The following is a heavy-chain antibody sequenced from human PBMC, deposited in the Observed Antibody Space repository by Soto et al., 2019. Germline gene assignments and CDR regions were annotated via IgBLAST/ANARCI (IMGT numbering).Heavy chain of an antibody. V-gene: IGHV3-23*01. D-gene: IGHD2-21*02. CDR3: AKDRRHIVVVTAIWPDAFDI. CDR2: ISGSGGST. Sequence: VQLLESGGGLVQPGGSLRLSYAASGFTFSSYAMSWVRQAPGKGLEWVSAISGSGGSTYYADSVKGRFTISRDNSKNTLYLQMNSLRAEDTAVYYCAKDRRHIVVVTAIWPDAFDIWGQGTMVTVSS. CDR1: GFTFSSYA. J-gene: IGHJ3*02.